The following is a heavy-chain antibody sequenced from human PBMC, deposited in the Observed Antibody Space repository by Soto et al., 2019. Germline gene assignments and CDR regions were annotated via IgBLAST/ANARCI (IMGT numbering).Heavy chain of an antibody. V-gene: IGHV3-30*18. D-gene: IGHD6-13*01. J-gene: IGHJ6*02. CDR2: VSYDGNHK. Sequence: VQLVESGGGVIQPGTSLSLSCGSSGFTFRSFGMYWVRQAPGKGLEWVAVVSYDGNHKYYADSVKGRFTVSRDNAKNMLYLQMNSLRGEDTAVYYCAKDVGQQLVLNYGMDVWGQGTTVTVSS. CDR1: GFTFRSFG. CDR3: AKDVGQQLVLNYGMDV.